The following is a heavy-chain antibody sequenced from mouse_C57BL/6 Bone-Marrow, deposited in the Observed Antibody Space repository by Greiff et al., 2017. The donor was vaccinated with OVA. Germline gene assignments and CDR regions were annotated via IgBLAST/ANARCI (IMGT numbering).Heavy chain of an antibody. CDR1: GFSFNTYA. J-gene: IGHJ1*03. Sequence: EVKLVESGGGLVQPKGSLKLSCAASGFSFNTYAMNWVRQAPGKGLEWVARIRSKSNNYATYYADSVKDRFTISRDDSESMLYLQMNNLKTEDTAMYYCVRFSGYFDVWGTGTTVTVSS. CDR2: IRSKSNNYAT. D-gene: IGHD3-1*01. CDR3: VRFSGYFDV. V-gene: IGHV10-1*01.